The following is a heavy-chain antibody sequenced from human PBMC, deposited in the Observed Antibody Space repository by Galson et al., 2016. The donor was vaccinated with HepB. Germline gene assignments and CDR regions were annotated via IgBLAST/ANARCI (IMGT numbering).Heavy chain of an antibody. CDR3: ARDWRGRQAFGAFDI. D-gene: IGHD3-16*01. V-gene: IGHV1-18*04. CDR2: IIAYNGNR. Sequence: SVKVSCKASGYTFSNYGIAWVRLAPGQGLEWMGIIAYNGNRNYAQQFQDRVSMTINTSTDTAYMELRSLRSDDTAVYYCARDWRGRQAFGAFDIWGQGTLATVSS. CDR1: GYTFSNYG. J-gene: IGHJ3*02.